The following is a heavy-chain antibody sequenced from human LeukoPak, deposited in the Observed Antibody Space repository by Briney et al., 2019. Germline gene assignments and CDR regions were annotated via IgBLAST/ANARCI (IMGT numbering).Heavy chain of an antibody. V-gene: IGHV4-38-2*02. CDR2: INHSGST. Sequence: KPSETLSLTCTVSGYSISSGYYWGWIRQPPGKGLEWIGEINHSGSTNYNPSLKSRVTISVDTSKNQFSLKLSSVTAADTAVYYCASRPRRDVVVAAGDYWGQGTLVTVSS. J-gene: IGHJ4*02. CDR1: GYSISSGYY. CDR3: ASRPRRDVVVAAGDY. D-gene: IGHD2-15*01.